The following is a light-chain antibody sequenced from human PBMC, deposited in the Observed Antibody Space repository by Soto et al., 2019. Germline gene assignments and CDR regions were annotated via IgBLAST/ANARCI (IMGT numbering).Light chain of an antibody. CDR2: GAS. J-gene: IGKJ2*01. V-gene: IGKV1-39*01. CDR3: QQSYIPPRT. CDR1: QSIINS. Sequence: DIQMTQSPSSLSASVGDRVTITCRASQSIINSLNWYQQKPGQAPKFLIYGASNLQSGVPSRFSGSGSGTDFTLTISSLQPEDFATYYCQQSYIPPRTFGQGTKLEIK.